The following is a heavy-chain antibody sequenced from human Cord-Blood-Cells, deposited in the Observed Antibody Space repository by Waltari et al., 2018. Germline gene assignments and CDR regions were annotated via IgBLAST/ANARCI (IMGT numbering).Heavy chain of an antibody. D-gene: IGHD1-26*01. Sequence: QVQLVESGGGVVQPGRSLRLSCAASGFTFRSYGMHWVRQAPGKGLEWVAVISYDGSNKYYADSVKGRFTISRDNSKNTLYLQMNSLRAEDTAVYYCAKDHEWELLDYWGQGTLVTVSS. J-gene: IGHJ4*02. V-gene: IGHV3-30*18. CDR3: AKDHEWELLDY. CDR1: GFTFRSYG. CDR2: ISYDGSNK.